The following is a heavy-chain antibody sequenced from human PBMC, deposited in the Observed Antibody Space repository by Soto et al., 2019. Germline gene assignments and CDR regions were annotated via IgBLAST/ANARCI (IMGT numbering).Heavy chain of an antibody. CDR3: ARDQDDFWSGYYHYYGMDV. J-gene: IGHJ6*02. CDR1: GYTFTSYG. CDR2: ISAYNGNT. D-gene: IGHD3-3*01. Sequence: ASVEVSCKASGYTFTSYGISWVRQAPGQGLEWMGWISAYNGNTNYEQKLQGRVTMTTDTSTSTAYMELRSMRSDDTEVYYCARDQDDFWSGYYHYYGMDVWGQGPTMTVYS. V-gene: IGHV1-18*04.